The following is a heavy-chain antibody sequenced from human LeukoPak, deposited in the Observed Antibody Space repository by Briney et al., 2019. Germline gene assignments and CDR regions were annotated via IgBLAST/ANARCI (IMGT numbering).Heavy chain of an antibody. D-gene: IGHD3-10*01. CDR2: TYYSGST. J-gene: IGHJ4*02. CDR3: ARSYGSGSYSPFDY. Sequence: SETLSLTCTVSGGSISSYYWSWIRQPPGKGLEWIGYTYYSGSTNYNPSLKSRVTISVDTSKNQFSLKLSSVTAADTAVYYCARSYGSGSYSPFDYWGQGTLVTVSS. V-gene: IGHV4-59*01. CDR1: GGSISSYY.